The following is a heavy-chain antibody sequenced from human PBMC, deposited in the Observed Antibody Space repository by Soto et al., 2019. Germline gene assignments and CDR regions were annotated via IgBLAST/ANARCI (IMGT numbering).Heavy chain of an antibody. D-gene: IGHD3-16*02. J-gene: IGHJ4*02. CDR3: AKGGRRRGSYPPLDC. Sequence: PGGSLRLSCVASRFSFNTFAMSWVRQAPEKGLEWVSGISETGGSIFYADSVRGRFTISRDNSKSTLYLQMNSLRAEDTAVYYCAKGGRRRGSYPPLDCWGQGTVVTVSS. CDR2: ISETGGSI. V-gene: IGHV3-23*01. CDR1: RFSFNTFA.